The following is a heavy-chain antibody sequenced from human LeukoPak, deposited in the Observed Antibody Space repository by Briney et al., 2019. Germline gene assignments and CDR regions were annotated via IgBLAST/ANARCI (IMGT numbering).Heavy chain of an antibody. V-gene: IGHV3-53*01. J-gene: IGHJ4*02. CDR3: ARNVEGHYFDY. Sequence: GGSLRLSCAASGFTFSSYAMSWVRQAPGKGLEWVSVIYSGGTTYYADSVKGRFTISRDNSKNTLYLQMNSLRAEDTALYYCARNVEGHYFDYWGQGTLVTVSS. D-gene: IGHD1-1*01. CDR2: IYSGGTT. CDR1: GFTFSSYA.